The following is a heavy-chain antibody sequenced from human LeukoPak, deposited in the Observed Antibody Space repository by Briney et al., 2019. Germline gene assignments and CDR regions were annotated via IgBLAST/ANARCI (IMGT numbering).Heavy chain of an antibody. Sequence: PGGSLRLSCAGSGFTFTDYAVYWVRQAPGRGLEWVALISYDGTTKYYADSVKGRFTISRDNSKNIVYLQMNSLRAEDSAVYSCARRAVVTSLTVYFDYWGQGALVTVSS. J-gene: IGHJ4*02. V-gene: IGHV3-30-3*01. D-gene: IGHD2-21*02. CDR2: ISYDGTTK. CDR3: ARRAVVTSLTVYFDY. CDR1: GFTFTDYA.